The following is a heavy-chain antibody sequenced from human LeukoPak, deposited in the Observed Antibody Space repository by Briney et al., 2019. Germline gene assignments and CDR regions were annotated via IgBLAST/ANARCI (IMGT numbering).Heavy chain of an antibody. CDR1: GYTFTGYY. V-gene: IGHV1-2*02. CDR3: ARVRDSSGYFTRDAFDI. J-gene: IGHJ3*02. CDR2: INPNSGGT. D-gene: IGHD3-22*01. Sequence: GASVRVSCKASGYTFTGYYMHWVRQAPGQGLEWMGWINPNSGGTNYAKKFQGRVTITRDTSISTAYMELSRLRSDDTAVYYCARVRDSSGYFTRDAFDIWGQGTMVTVSS.